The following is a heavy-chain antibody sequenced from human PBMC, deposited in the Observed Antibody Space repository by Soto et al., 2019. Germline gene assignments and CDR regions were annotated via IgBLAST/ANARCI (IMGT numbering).Heavy chain of an antibody. D-gene: IGHD5-18*01. V-gene: IGHV4-31*03. CDR2: VSHSGST. Sequence: QVRLQESGPGLVKPSQTLSLTCTVSGGSISSAAYYWSWIRQHPGKGLEWIGYVSHSGSTYYNPSRKSRVISSVDTSKNQFSLSLTSVTAADTAVYYCAREYTYGSNFFDCWGQGALVTVSS. CDR3: AREYTYGSNFFDC. CDR1: GGSISSAAYY. J-gene: IGHJ4*02.